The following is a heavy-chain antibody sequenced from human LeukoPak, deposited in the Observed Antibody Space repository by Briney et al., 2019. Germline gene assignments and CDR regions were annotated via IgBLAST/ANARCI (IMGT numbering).Heavy chain of an antibody. CDR3: ARSMARTYYDYVWGSYYFDY. Sequence: SETLSLTCTVSGGSISSSPYYWGWIRQPPGKGLEWIGRIYTSGSTNYNPSLKSRVTISVDTSKNQFSLKLSSVTAADTAVYYCARSMARTYYDYVWGSYYFDYWGQGTLVTVSS. CDR1: GGSISSSPYY. J-gene: IGHJ4*02. V-gene: IGHV4-61*02. CDR2: IYTSGST. D-gene: IGHD3-16*01.